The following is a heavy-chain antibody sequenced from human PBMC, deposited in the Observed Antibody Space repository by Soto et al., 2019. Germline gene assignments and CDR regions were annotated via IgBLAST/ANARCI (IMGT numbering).Heavy chain of an antibody. CDR3: ARDLLDFTTDGNYYCYMDV. V-gene: IGHV4-59*01. J-gene: IGHJ6*03. Sequence: SETLSLTCTVSGGSISSYYWSWIRQPPGKGLEWIGYIYYSGSTNYNPSLKSRVTISVDTSKNQFSLKLSSVTAADTAVYYCARDLLDFTTDGNYYCYMDVWGKGTTVTVSS. CDR2: IYYSGST. D-gene: IGHD1-1*01. CDR1: GGSISSYY.